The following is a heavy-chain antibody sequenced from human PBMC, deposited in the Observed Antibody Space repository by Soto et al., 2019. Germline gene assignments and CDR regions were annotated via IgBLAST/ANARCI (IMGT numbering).Heavy chain of an antibody. CDR3: AIGRIQLWYPFDY. Sequence: QVQLQESGPGMVKPSETLSLTCTVSGGSISSYYWSWIRQPQGKGLEWIGYIYDSGSTNYNPALKSRVTISVDTSKNQFSLKMSSVTAADTAVYYCAIGRIQLWYPFDYWGQGTLVTVSS. J-gene: IGHJ4*02. V-gene: IGHV4-59*01. D-gene: IGHD5-18*01. CDR2: IYDSGST. CDR1: GGSISSYY.